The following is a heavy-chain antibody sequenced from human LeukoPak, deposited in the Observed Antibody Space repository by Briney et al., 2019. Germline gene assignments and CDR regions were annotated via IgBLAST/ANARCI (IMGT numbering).Heavy chain of an antibody. CDR1: GDSVSTNSAA. CDR3: ARGGIGYCNGDTCSAFDY. V-gene: IGHV6-1*01. CDR2: TYYRSKWFN. Sequence: SQTLSPTCAISGDSVSTNSAAWNWIRQSPSRGLEWLGRTYYRSKWFNDYAVSVKSRITINPDTSKNQFSLQLNSVTPEDTAVYYCARGGIGYCNGDTCSAFDYWGQGTLVTVSS. J-gene: IGHJ4*02. D-gene: IGHD2-15*01.